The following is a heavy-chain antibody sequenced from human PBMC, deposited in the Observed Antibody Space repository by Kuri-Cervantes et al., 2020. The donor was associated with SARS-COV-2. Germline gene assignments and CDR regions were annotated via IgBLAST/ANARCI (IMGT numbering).Heavy chain of an antibody. CDR1: GFTVSSNY. CDR2: IYSGGST. CDR3: ARSIIAVAGFGGRDY. J-gene: IGHJ4*02. V-gene: IGHV3-53*01. D-gene: IGHD6-19*01. Sequence: ETLSLTCAASGFTVSSNYMSWVRQAPGKGLEWVSVIYSGGSTYYADSVKGRFTISRDNSKNTLYLQMNSLRAEDMAVYYCARSIIAVAGFGGRDYWGQGTLVTVSS.